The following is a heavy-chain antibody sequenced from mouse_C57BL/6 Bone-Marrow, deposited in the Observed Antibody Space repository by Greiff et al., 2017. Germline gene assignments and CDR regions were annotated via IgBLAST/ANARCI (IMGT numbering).Heavy chain of an antibody. CDR1: GFTFSDYY. CDR3: ARHSLYYYGSRGYWYFDV. D-gene: IGHD1-1*01. V-gene: IGHV5-12*01. Sequence: EVQLVESGGGLVQPGGSLKLSCAASGFTFSDYYMYWVRQTPEKRLEWVAYISNGGGSTYYPDTVKGRFTISRDNAKNTLYLQMSRLKSEDTAMYYCARHSLYYYGSRGYWYFDVWGTGTTVTVSS. J-gene: IGHJ1*03. CDR2: ISNGGGST.